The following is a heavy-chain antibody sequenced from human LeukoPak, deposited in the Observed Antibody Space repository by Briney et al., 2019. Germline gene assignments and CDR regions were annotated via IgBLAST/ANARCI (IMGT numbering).Heavy chain of an antibody. D-gene: IGHD1-26*01. Sequence: GGSLRLSCAASGFTFSSYWMHWVRQAPGKGLVWVSRINSDGSSTSYADSAKGRFTISGDNAKNTLYLQMNSLRAEDTAVFYCARTQYSGSKLDYWGQGILVTVSS. V-gene: IGHV3-74*01. CDR3: ARTQYSGSKLDY. CDR2: INSDGSST. CDR1: GFTFSSYW. J-gene: IGHJ4*02.